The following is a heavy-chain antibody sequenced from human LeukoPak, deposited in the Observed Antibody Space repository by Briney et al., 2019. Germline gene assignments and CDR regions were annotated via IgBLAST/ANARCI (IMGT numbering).Heavy chain of an antibody. CDR3: ARDLTMVRGARYRPYNWFAP. J-gene: IGHJ5*02. D-gene: IGHD3-10*01. CDR1: GYTFSSYG. Sequence: SVKVSCKASGYTFSSYGISWVRQAPGQGLEWMGGIIPLFGTASYAQNFQGRVTISADESTSTAYMELSSLRSEDTAVYYCARDLTMVRGARYRPYNWFAPWGQGTLVTVSS. V-gene: IGHV1-69*13. CDR2: IIPLFGTA.